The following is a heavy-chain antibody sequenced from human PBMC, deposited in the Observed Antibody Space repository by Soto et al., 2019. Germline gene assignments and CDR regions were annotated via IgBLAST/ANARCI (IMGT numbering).Heavy chain of an antibody. J-gene: IGHJ4*02. Sequence: GGSVRLSCAASGFTFSSYGMHWVRQAPGKGLEWVAVIWYDGSNKYYADSVKGRFTISRDNSKNTLYLQMNSLRAEDTAVYYCAREEYSSSFDYWGQGAQVTVSS. CDR2: IWYDGSNK. CDR3: AREEYSSSFDY. CDR1: GFTFSSYG. V-gene: IGHV3-33*01. D-gene: IGHD6-6*01.